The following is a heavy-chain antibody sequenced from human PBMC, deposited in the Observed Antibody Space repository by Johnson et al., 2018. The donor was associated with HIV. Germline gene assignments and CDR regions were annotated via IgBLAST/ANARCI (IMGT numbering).Heavy chain of an antibody. V-gene: IGHV3-30-3*01. CDR1: GFTFSSYA. CDR3: ARDFKVAYYYDSSGFDAFDI. D-gene: IGHD3-22*01. J-gene: IGHJ3*02. Sequence: QVQLVESGGGVVQPGRSLRLSCAASGFTFSSYAMHWVRQAPGKGLEWVAVISYDGSNQYYADSVKGRFTISRDNSKNPLYLQMNSLRAEDTAVYYCARDFKVAYYYDSSGFDAFDIWGQGTMVTVSA. CDR2: ISYDGSNQ.